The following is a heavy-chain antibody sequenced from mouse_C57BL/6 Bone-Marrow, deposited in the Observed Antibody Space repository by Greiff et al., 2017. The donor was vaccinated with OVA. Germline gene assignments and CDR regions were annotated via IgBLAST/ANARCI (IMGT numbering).Heavy chain of an antibody. D-gene: IGHD1-1*01. CDR3: ASPPLYYYGSSDNGDY. V-gene: IGHV1-81*01. CDR1: GYTFTSYG. CDR2: LYPRSGNT. Sequence: FQLQPSGAELARPGASVKLSCKASGYTFTSYGISWVKQRTGQGLEWIGELYPRSGNTYYNEKFKGKATLTADKSSSTAYMELRSLTSEDAAVYFCASPPLYYYGSSDNGDYWGQGTTRTVSS. J-gene: IGHJ2*01.